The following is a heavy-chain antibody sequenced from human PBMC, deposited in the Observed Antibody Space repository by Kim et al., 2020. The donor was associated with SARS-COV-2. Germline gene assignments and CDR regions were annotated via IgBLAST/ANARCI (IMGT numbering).Heavy chain of an antibody. Sequence: GGSLRLSCAASGFTFSSYAMSWVRQAPGKGLEWVSAISGSGGSTYYADSVKGRFTISRDNSKNTLYLQMNSLRAEYTAVYYCAKDQSLRSWYGSIFDYWGQGTLVTVSS. CDR1: GFTFSSYA. CDR3: AKDQSLRSWYGSIFDY. D-gene: IGHD6-13*01. J-gene: IGHJ4*02. V-gene: IGHV3-23*01. CDR2: ISGSGGST.